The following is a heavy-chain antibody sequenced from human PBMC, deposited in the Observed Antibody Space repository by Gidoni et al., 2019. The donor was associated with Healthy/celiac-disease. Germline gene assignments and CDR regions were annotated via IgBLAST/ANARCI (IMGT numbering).Heavy chain of an antibody. CDR3: ARRSGITIFGVVIDGDNWFDP. CDR1: GGSISSSSYY. J-gene: IGHJ5*02. V-gene: IGHV4-39*01. Sequence: QLQLQESGPGLVKPSETLSLTCPVSGGSISSSSYYWGWIRQPPGKGLEWIGSIYYSGSTYYNPSLKSRVTISVDTSKNQFSLKLSSVTAADTAVYYCARRSGITIFGVVIDGDNWFDPWGQGTLVTVSS. D-gene: IGHD3-3*01. CDR2: IYYSGST.